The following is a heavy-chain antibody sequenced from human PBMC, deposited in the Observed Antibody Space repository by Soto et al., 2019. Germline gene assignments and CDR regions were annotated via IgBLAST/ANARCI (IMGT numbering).Heavy chain of an antibody. J-gene: IGHJ5*02. D-gene: IGHD6-13*01. CDR3: ARETGYTTTWTNWFDT. CDR2: ISSSGDYT. V-gene: IGHV3-21*01. Sequence: PGGSLRLSCAASGFTFSSYTMNWVRQAPGKGLEWVSSISSSGDYTYYADSMKGRVTISRDNAKNSLYLRVTSLRAEDTAFYYCARETGYTTTWTNWFDTWGQGTLVTVSS. CDR1: GFTFSSYT.